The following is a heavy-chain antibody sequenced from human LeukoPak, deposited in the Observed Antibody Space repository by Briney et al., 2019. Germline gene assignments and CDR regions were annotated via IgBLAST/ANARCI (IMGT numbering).Heavy chain of an antibody. V-gene: IGHV3-23*01. CDR1: GFTFSNYA. D-gene: IGHD6-19*01. Sequence: PGESLRLSCAASGFTFSNYAMSWVRQAPGKGLEWVSSVSDSGGGTYYVDSVKGRFTISRDNSKNTLYLQMNSLRAEDTAVYYCAKRGSSGWHDYWGQGTLVTVSS. CDR3: AKRGSSGWHDY. CDR2: VSDSGGGT. J-gene: IGHJ4*02.